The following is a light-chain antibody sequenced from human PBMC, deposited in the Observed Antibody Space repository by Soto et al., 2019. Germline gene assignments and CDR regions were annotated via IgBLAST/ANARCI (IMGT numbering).Light chain of an antibody. CDR1: NSNIGSNT. Sequence: QSVLTQPPSASGTPGQRITMSCSGSNSNIGSNTVNWYHQLPGTAPKLLLYNNDRRPPGVPDRFSGSKSGTSASLTISGLQSEDEAIYYCASWDDSLTGYVFGTGTKLTVL. J-gene: IGLJ1*01. CDR2: NND. V-gene: IGLV1-44*01. CDR3: ASWDDSLTGYV.